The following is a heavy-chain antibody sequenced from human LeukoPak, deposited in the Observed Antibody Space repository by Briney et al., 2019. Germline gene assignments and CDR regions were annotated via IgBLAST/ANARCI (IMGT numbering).Heavy chain of an antibody. V-gene: IGHV3-23*01. CDR1: GFTFSSYA. J-gene: IGHJ5*02. CDR2: ISGSGGST. CDR3: ARRPMITFGGVIVYNWFDP. Sequence: PGGSLRLSCAASGFTFSSYAMSWVRQAPGKGLEWVSAISGSGGSTYYADSVKGRFTISRDNSKNTLYLQMNSLRAEDTAVYYCARRPMITFGGVIVYNWFDPWGQGTLVTVSS. D-gene: IGHD3-16*02.